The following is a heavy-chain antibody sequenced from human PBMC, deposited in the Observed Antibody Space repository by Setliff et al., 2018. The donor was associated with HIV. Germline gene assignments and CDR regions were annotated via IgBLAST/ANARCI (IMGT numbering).Heavy chain of an antibody. CDR1: GDSISRSSFF. J-gene: IGHJ6*03. V-gene: IGHV4-39*01. CDR3: ARHYQHSWVGVDYYFMDV. Sequence: KPSETLSLTCSVSGDSISRSSFFWTWIRQHPGKGLEWIGYIYYSGSATYNPSLKSRVTISVDTSKNQFSLKLSSVTAADTAVYYCARHYQHSWVGVDYYFMDVWGKGTTVTVSS. D-gene: IGHD1-26*01. CDR2: IYYSGSA.